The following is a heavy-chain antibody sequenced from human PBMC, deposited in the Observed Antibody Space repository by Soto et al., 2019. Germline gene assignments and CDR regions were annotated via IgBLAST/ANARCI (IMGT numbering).Heavy chain of an antibody. CDR3: ARDGGS. V-gene: IGHV3-30-3*01. D-gene: IGHD3-16*01. CDR2: ISYDGSNK. J-gene: IGHJ5*02. Sequence: QVQLVESGGGVVQPGRSLRLSCAASGFTFSRYAMHWVRQAPGKGLEWVAVISYDGSNKYYADSVKGRFTISRDNSKNTLYLQMNSLRAEDTAVYYCARDGGSWGQGTLVTVSS. CDR1: GFTFSRYA.